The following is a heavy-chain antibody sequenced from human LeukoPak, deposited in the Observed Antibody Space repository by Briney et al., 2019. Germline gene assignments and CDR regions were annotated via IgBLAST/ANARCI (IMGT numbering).Heavy chain of an antibody. J-gene: IGHJ4*02. V-gene: IGHV3-30-3*01. CDR3: ARDPTGEYSYGSTTLDY. CDR2: ISYDGSNK. Sequence: GGSLRLSCAASGFTFSSYAMHWVRQAPGKGLEWVAVISYDGSNKYYADSVKGRFTISRDNSKNTLYLQMNSLRAEDTAVYYCARDPTGEYSYGSTTLDYWGQGTLVTVSS. CDR1: GFTFSSYA. D-gene: IGHD5-18*01.